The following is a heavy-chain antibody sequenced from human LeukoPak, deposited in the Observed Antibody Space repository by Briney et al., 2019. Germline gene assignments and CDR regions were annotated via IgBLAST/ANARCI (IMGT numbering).Heavy chain of an antibody. CDR3: ARAPTSITIFGVAPGWFDP. CDR1: GGSISSYY. CDR2: IYYSGST. D-gene: IGHD3-3*01. V-gene: IGHV4-59*01. Sequence: SETLSLTCTVSGGSISSYYWSWIRQPPGKGLEWIGYIYYSGSTNYNPSLKSRVTISVDTSKNQFSLKLSSVTAADTAVYYCARAPTSITIFGVAPGWFDPWGQGTLVTVSS. J-gene: IGHJ5*02.